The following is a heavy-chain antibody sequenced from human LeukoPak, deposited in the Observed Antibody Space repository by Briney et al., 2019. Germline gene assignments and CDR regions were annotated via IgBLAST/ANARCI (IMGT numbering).Heavy chain of an antibody. Sequence: ASVKVSCKASGYTFTGYYMHWVRQAPGQGLEWMGWINPNSGGTNYAQKFQGRVTMPRDTSISTAYMELSRLRSDDTAVYYCARPPLPYYYYYMDVWGKGTTVTVSS. CDR2: INPNSGGT. V-gene: IGHV1-2*02. CDR3: ARPPLPYYYYYMDV. CDR1: GYTFTGYY. J-gene: IGHJ6*03.